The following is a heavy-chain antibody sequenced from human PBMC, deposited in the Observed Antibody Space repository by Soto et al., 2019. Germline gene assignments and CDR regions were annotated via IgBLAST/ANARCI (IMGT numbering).Heavy chain of an antibody. J-gene: IGHJ4*02. D-gene: IGHD3-22*01. CDR1: GFTFSNAW. CDR2: IKSKTDGGTT. CDR3: TKDKVSSGCDFDY. V-gene: IGHV3-15*01. Sequence: GGSLRLSCAASGFTFSNAWMSWVRQAPGKGLEWVGRIKSKTDGGTTDYAAPVKGRFTISRDDSKNTLYLQMNSLKTEDTAVYYCTKDKVSSGCDFDYWGQGTLVTVSS.